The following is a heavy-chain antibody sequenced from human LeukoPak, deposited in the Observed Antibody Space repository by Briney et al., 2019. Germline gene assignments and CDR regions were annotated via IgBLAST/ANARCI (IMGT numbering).Heavy chain of an antibody. CDR1: GDSISSSDYY. J-gene: IGHJ4*02. CDR3: ARVPLQWFGEFRSGYFDS. Sequence: SETLSLTCTVSGDSISSSDYYWGWIRQPPGKGLEWIGSMSYSGSTDYNPSLKSRVTISVDTSKKQFSLNLSSVTAAETAVYYCARVPLQWFGEFRSGYFDSWGQGTLVIVSS. V-gene: IGHV4-39*07. CDR2: MSYSGST. D-gene: IGHD3-10*01.